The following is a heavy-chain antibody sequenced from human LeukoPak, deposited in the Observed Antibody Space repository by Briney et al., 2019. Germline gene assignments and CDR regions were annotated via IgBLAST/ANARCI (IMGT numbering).Heavy chain of an antibody. CDR3: ARDAQRGFDYSNSLQY. V-gene: IGHV3-33*08. Sequence: GGSLRLSCAATGFTYSHYGMHWVRQAPGKGLEWVAVIWSDGTEKYYADAVKGRFTISRDNSRNTLYLQLNSLRGEDTAVYYCARDAQRGFDYSNSLQYWGQGTLVTVSS. CDR2: IWSDGTEK. D-gene: IGHD4-11*01. J-gene: IGHJ4*02. CDR1: GFTYSHYG.